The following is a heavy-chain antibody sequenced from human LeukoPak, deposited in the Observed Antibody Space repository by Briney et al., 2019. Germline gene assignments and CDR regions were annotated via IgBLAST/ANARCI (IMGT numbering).Heavy chain of an antibody. D-gene: IGHD1-14*01. Sequence: AGGSLRLSCAASGFTVITNDMTWVRQAPGKGLEWVSVLEGEGNTNYADSVQGRFTISRDNSKNTLYLEMNSLSPDDTAVYYCARGVEPLAANTLAYWGQGTLVSASS. CDR2: LEGEGNT. J-gene: IGHJ4*02. V-gene: IGHV3-53*05. CDR3: ARGVEPLAANTLAY. CDR1: GFTVITND.